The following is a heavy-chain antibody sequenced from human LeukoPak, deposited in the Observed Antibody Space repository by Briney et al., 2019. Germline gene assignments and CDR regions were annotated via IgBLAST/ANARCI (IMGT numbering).Heavy chain of an antibody. CDR2: IYSGGTT. Sequence: GGSLRLSCAASGFTLSNYEMNWVRQAPGKGLDWVSIIYSGGTTYYADSVKGRFTISRDNSKNTLYLQMNSLRAEDTAVYYCARMFYDGRGYYPFDYWGQGTLVTVSS. V-gene: IGHV3-66*01. D-gene: IGHD3-22*01. CDR1: GFTLSNYE. CDR3: ARMFYDGRGYYPFDY. J-gene: IGHJ4*02.